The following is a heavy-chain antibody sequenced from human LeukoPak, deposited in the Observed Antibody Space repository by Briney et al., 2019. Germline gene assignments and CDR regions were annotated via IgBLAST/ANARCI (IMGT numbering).Heavy chain of an antibody. CDR2: IIWNVGST. Sequence: GGSLRLSCAASGFTFADYGMSWVRQAPGKGLEWVSGIIWNVGSTGYADSVKGRFTISRDNAKNSLYLQMNSLRAEDTALYYCARDQGLSTYYYYIVVWGKGTTVSVSS. D-gene: IGHD3/OR15-3a*01. J-gene: IGHJ6*03. CDR1: GFTFADYG. V-gene: IGHV3-20*04. CDR3: ARDQGLSTYYYYIVV.